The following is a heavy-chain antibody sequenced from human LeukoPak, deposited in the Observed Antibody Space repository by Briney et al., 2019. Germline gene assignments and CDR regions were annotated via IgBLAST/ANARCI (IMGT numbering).Heavy chain of an antibody. D-gene: IGHD1-1*01. CDR2: IKQDGSDM. V-gene: IGHV3-7*01. Sequence: GGSLRLSCAASGFTFSNYWMIWVRQTPGKGLEWVANIKQDGSDMYYVDSVKGRFTISRDNAKNSLYLQMNSLRVEHTAVYYCARTGLADYWGQGTLVTVSS. CDR3: ARTGLADY. J-gene: IGHJ4*02. CDR1: GFTFSNYW.